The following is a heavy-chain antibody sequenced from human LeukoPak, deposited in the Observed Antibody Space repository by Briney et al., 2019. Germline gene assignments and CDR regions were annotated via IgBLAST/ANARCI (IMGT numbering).Heavy chain of an antibody. Sequence: PGGSLGLSCAASGFNFNTYDMHWVRQAPGKGLEWVAVISYDARIKYYADSVKGRFTISRDNSENTLYLQMNSLGAEDTALYYCATEYYDFLTAKYWGGYDYWGQGTLVIVSS. CDR2: ISYDARIK. CDR3: ATEYYDFLTAKYWGGYDY. D-gene: IGHD3-9*01. J-gene: IGHJ4*02. V-gene: IGHV3-30-3*01. CDR1: GFNFNTYD.